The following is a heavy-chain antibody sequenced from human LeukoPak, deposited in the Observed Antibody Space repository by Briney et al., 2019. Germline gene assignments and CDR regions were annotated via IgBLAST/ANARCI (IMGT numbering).Heavy chain of an antibody. D-gene: IGHD3-16*01. CDR2: INPNSGGT. CDR3: ARDRLWGEADAFDI. CDR1: GYTFTGYY. Sequence: GASVKVSCKASGYTFTGYYMHWVRQAPGQGLEWMGWINPNSGGTNYAQKFQGRVTMTRDTSISTAYMELSRLRSDDTAVYYCARDRLWGEADAFDIWGQGTMVTVSS. V-gene: IGHV1-2*02. J-gene: IGHJ3*02.